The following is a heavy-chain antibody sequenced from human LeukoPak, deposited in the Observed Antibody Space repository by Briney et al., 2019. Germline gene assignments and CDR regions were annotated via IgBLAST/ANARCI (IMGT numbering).Heavy chain of an antibody. V-gene: IGHV4-34*01. CDR3: ARDRTGVGTLDYYGMDV. CDR1: GGSFSGYY. D-gene: IGHD3-3*01. J-gene: IGHJ6*02. Sequence: SETLSLTCAVYGGSFSGYYWSWIRQPPGKGLEWIGEINHSGSTNYNPSLKSRVTISVDTSKNQFSLKLSSVTAADTAVYYCARDRTGVGTLDYYGMDVWGQGTTVTVSS. CDR2: INHSGST.